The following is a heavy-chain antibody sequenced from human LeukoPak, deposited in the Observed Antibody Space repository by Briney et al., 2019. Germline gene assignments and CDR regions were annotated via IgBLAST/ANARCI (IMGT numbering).Heavy chain of an antibody. CDR3: ARAILTGYYNWFDP. CDR2: ITPIFGTP. Sequence: SVKVSCKASGGTFSSYAISWVRQAPGQGLEWMGGITPIFGTPNYAQKFQGRVTITADESTSTAYMELSSLRSEDTAVYYCARAILTGYYNWFDPWGQGTLVTVSS. V-gene: IGHV1-69*13. J-gene: IGHJ5*02. CDR1: GGTFSSYA. D-gene: IGHD3-9*01.